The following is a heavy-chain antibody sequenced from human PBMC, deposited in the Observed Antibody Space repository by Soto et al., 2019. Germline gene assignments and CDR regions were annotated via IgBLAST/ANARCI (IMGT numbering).Heavy chain of an antibody. Sequence: GASVKVSCKASGYPCTTYGMSWVRPAPGQGLEWMVCLSAYSGDTRYAQKFQGRVIMTRDTSTSTAYMELGSLGSDDTAMYYCTREAENIRGIISFGYWGQGSLVTVSS. CDR3: TREAENIRGIISFGY. D-gene: IGHD3-3*02. V-gene: IGHV1-18*04. J-gene: IGHJ4*02. CDR2: LSAYSGDT. CDR1: GYPCTTYG.